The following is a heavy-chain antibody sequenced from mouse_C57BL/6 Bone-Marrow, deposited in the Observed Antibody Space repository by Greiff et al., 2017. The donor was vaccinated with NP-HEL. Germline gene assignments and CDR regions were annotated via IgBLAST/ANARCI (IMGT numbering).Heavy chain of an antibody. J-gene: IGHJ3*01. D-gene: IGHD1-1*01. CDR3: ARNGAITTVVATPLLGPPFAY. CDR1: GFSLRTFGMG. CDR2: IWWDDDK. V-gene: IGHV8-8*01. Sequence: QVTLKVCGPGILQPSQTLSLTCSFSGFSLRTFGMGVGWIRQPSGKGLEWLAHIWWDDDKYYNPALKSRLTLSTDTSKNLVCVKIANVEATETATYYCARNGAITTVVATPLLGPPFAYWGQGTLVTVSA.